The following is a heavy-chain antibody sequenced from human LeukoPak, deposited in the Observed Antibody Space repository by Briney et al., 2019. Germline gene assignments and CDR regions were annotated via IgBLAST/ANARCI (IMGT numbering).Heavy chain of an antibody. D-gene: IGHD3-10*01. CDR2: IYYSGST. Sequence: SETLSLTCTVSGGSFRSSSYYWGWIRQPPGKGLEWIGSIYYSGSTYYNPSLKSRVTISVDTSKNQFSLKLSSVTAADTAVYYCARRRYYGSGSYSLWGQGTLVTVSS. CDR1: GGSFRSSSYY. V-gene: IGHV4-39*01. CDR3: ARRRYYGSGSYSL. J-gene: IGHJ4*02.